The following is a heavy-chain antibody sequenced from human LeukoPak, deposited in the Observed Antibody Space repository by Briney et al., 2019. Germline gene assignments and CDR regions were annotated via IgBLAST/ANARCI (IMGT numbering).Heavy chain of an antibody. J-gene: IGHJ6*02. V-gene: IGHV1-46*01. D-gene: IGHD2-15*01. CDR3: ASPVLDPVSPDGGSRQVYYYYGMDV. CDR1: GYTFTSYY. Sequence: ASVKVSCKASGYTFTSYYMHWVRQAPGQGLEWMGIINPSGGSTSYAQKFQGRVTMTRDTSTSTVYMELSSLRSEDTAVYYCASPVLDPVSPDGGSRQVYYYYGMDVWGQGTTVTVSS. CDR2: INPSGGST.